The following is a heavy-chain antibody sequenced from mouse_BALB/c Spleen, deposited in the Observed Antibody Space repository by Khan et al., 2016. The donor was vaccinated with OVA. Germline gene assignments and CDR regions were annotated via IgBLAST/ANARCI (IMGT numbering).Heavy chain of an antibody. CDR1: GYTFTDYA. J-gene: IGHJ4*01. V-gene: IGHV1S137*01. CDR2: VSTFYGDA. CDR3: ARSSSYYYYSFDY. D-gene: IGHD1-1*01. Sequence: QVQLQQSGAELVRPGVSVKISCKGSGYTFTDYAMHWVKQSHVKSLEWIGIVSTFYGDANYNQKFMGKATMTVDKSSSTVYMELARLTSEDSAIYYGARSSSYYYYSFDYWGQGTSVTVSS.